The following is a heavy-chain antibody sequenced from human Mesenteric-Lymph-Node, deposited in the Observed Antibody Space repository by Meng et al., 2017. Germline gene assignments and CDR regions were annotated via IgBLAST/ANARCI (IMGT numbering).Heavy chain of an antibody. V-gene: IGHV4-34*01. J-gene: IGHJ6*02. CDR2: INHSGSI. Sequence: GSLRLSCAVYGGSFSGYYWSWIRQPPGKGLEWIGEINHSGSINYNPSLKSRVTISVDTSKNQFSLKLSSVTAADTAVYYCARGVDTYDILTGYYRGYYYGLDVWGQGTTVTVSS. CDR3: ARGVDTYDILTGYYRGYYYGLDV. D-gene: IGHD3-9*01. CDR1: GGSFSGYY.